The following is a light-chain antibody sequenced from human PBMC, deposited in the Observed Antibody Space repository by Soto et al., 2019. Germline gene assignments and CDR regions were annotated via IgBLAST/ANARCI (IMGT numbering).Light chain of an antibody. V-gene: IGKV3-15*01. CDR2: GAS. Sequence: EIVMTQSPATLSVSPGERATLSCRASQSVSSNLAWYQQKPGQAPRLLIYGASTRATGIPARFSGSGSGTEFTLTICSLQSEDFAVYYCQQYNNWYTFGQGTKLEI. CDR3: QQYNNWYT. J-gene: IGKJ2*01. CDR1: QSVSSN.